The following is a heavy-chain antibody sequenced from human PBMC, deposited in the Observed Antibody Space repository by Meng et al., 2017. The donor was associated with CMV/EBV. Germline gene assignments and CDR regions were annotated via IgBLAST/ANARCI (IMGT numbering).Heavy chain of an antibody. J-gene: IGHJ5*02. CDR2: IYYSGST. Sequence: ISSGGYYWSWIRQHPGKGLEWIGYIYYSGSTYYNPSLKSRVTTSVDTSKNQFSLKLSSVTAADTAVYYCARGARYCSGGSCSSWFDPWGQGTLVTVSS. CDR1: ISSGGYY. V-gene: IGHV4-31*02. D-gene: IGHD2-15*01. CDR3: ARGARYCSGGSCSSWFDP.